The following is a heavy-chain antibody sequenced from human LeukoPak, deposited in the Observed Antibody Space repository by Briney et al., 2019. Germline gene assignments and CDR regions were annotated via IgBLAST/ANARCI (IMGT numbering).Heavy chain of an antibody. D-gene: IGHD4-11*01. J-gene: IGHJ6*03. CDR3: ARRGDYRYYYYMDV. V-gene: IGHV4-30-2*01. CDR2: IYHSGST. Sequence: KTSETLSLTCTVSGGSISSGGYYWSWIRQPPGKGLEWIGYIYHSGSTYYNPSLKSRVTISVDRSKNQFSLKLRSVTAADTAVYYCARRGDYRYYYYMDVWGKGTTVTVSS. CDR1: GGSISSGGYY.